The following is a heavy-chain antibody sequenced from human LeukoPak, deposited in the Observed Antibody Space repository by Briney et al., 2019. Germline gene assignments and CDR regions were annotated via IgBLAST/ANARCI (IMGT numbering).Heavy chain of an antibody. CDR1: GFTFSGYS. CDR2: ISSSSSYI. CDR3: AMILGRVLDY. J-gene: IGHJ4*02. D-gene: IGHD2/OR15-2a*01. Sequence: GGSLRLPCAASGFTFSGYSMSWVRQAPGKGLEWVSSISSSSSYIYYADSVKGRFTISRDNAKNSLYLQMNSLRAEDTAVYYCAMILGRVLDYWGQGTLVTVSS. V-gene: IGHV3-21*01.